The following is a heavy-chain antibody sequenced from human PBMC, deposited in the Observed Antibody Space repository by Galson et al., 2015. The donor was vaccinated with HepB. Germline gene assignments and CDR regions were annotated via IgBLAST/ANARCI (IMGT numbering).Heavy chain of an antibody. CDR2: TYYRSKWYN. Sequence: CAISGDSVSSNSATWDWFRQSPSRGLEWLGRTYYRSKWYNDYAPFMKSRVIINPDTSMHQFPLQLNSVRPEDTAVYYCARGHSPARAFDIWGQGTMVTVSS. J-gene: IGHJ3*02. D-gene: IGHD1-26*01. CDR1: GDSVSSNSAT. V-gene: IGHV6-1*01. CDR3: ARGHSPARAFDI.